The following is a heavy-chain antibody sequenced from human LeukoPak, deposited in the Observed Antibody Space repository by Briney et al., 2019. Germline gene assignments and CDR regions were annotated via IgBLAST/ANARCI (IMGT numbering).Heavy chain of an antibody. Sequence: GGPLRLSCAASGFTFSSYAMHWVRQAPGKGLEWVAVISYDGSNKYYADSVKGRFTISRDNSKNTLYLQMNSLRAEDTAVYYCARGGDFDYWGQGTLVTVSS. V-gene: IGHV3-30*04. CDR3: ARGGDFDY. CDR2: ISYDGSNK. J-gene: IGHJ4*02. CDR1: GFTFSSYA.